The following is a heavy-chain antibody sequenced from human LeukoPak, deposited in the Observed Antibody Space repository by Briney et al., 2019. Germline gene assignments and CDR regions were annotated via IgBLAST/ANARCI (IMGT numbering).Heavy chain of an antibody. CDR3: ARPGGFDP. D-gene: IGHD3-10*01. CDR2: IYYSGST. J-gene: IGHJ5*02. V-gene: IGHV4-39*01. Sequence: PSETLSLTCTVSGGSISSSSYYWGWIRQPPGKGLEWIGSIYYSGSTYYNPSLKSRVTISVDTSKNQFSLKLSSVTAADTAVYYCARPGGFDPWGQGTLVTVSS. CDR1: GGSISSSSYY.